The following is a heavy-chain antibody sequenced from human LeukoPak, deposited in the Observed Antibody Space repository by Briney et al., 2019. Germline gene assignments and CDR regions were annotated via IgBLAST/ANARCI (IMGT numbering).Heavy chain of an antibody. CDR3: ARDPTTVVKGYYYYGMDV. CDR1: GFTFSSYA. J-gene: IGHJ6*02. V-gene: IGHV3-23*01. CDR2: ISGSGGST. Sequence: QTGGSLRLSCAASGFTFSSYAMSWVRQAPGKGLEWVSAISGSGGSTYYADSVKGRFTISRDNSKNTLYLQMNSLRAEDTAVYYCARDPTTVVKGYYYYGMDVWGQGTTVTVSS. D-gene: IGHD4-23*01.